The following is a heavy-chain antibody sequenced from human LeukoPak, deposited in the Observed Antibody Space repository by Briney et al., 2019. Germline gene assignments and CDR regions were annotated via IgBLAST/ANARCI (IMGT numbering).Heavy chain of an antibody. CDR2: IKYSGST. J-gene: IGHJ4*02. CDR1: GGSFSGHH. D-gene: IGHD6-19*01. V-gene: IGHV4-34*01. CDR3: ARDHKGGIAVAYFDY. Sequence: SETLSLTCAVYGGSFSGHHWSWIRQPPGKGLEWIGEIKYSGSTNYNPSLKSRVTISVDTSKNQFSLKLSSVTAADTAVYYCARDHKGGIAVAYFDYWGQGTLVTVSS.